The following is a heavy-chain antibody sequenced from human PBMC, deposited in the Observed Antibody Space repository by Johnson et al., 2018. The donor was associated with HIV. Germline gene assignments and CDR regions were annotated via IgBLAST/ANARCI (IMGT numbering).Heavy chain of an antibody. Sequence: EVQLVESGGGLVQPGRSLRLSCTASGFTLGDYAVSWFRQAPGKGLEWVGFISSKPYGETTEYAASVKGRYSISRDDAKDIAYLQMNSLKTEDTAMYFCTRGARTHQLRWGAFHVWGQGTMVTVSS. CDR1: GFTLGDYA. J-gene: IGHJ3*01. D-gene: IGHD1-1*01. V-gene: IGHV3-49*03. CDR2: ISSKPYGETT. CDR3: TRGARTHQLRWGAFHV.